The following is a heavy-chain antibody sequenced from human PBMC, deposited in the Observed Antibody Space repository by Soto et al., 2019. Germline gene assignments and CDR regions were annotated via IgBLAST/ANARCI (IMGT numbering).Heavy chain of an antibody. CDR2: IKSKTDGGTT. D-gene: IGHD3-16*02. Sequence: GGSLRLSCAASGFTFSNAWMSWVRQAPGKGLEWVGRIKSKTDGGTTDYAAPVKGRFTISRDDSKNTLYLQMNSLKTEDTAVYYCTTAGYGGVIVQRGRYYWGHGTLVTVSS. J-gene: IGHJ4*01. V-gene: IGHV3-15*01. CDR3: TTAGYGGVIVQRGRYY. CDR1: GFTFSNAW.